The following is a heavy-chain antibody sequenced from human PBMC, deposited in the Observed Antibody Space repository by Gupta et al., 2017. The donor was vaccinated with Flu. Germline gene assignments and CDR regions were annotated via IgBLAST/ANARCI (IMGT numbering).Heavy chain of an antibody. V-gene: IGHV5-51*01. D-gene: IGHD6-19*01. CDR3: ARRRVAGSFDI. Sequence: GWVRQVPGKGLEWMGIIYPGDSDIRYGPSFQGQVTFSADRSISTAYLQWSSLMASDTAIYYCARRRVAGSFDIWGQGTMVTVSS. CDR2: IYPGDSDI. J-gene: IGHJ3*02.